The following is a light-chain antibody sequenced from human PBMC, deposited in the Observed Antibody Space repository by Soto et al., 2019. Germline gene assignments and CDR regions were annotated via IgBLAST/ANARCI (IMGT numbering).Light chain of an antibody. CDR1: QSVSRS. CDR3: QQYGSSPPIS. V-gene: IGKV3-20*01. Sequence: EIVLTQYPATLSMSPGERATLSCRASQSVSRSLAWYQQKPGQAPRLLIYDASNRATGIPARFSGSGSGTDFTLTISRLEPEDFAVYYCQQYGSSPPISFGQGTRLDI. J-gene: IGKJ5*01. CDR2: DAS.